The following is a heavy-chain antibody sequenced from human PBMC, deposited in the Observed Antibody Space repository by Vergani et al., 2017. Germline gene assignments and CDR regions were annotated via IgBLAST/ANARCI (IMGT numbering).Heavy chain of an antibody. CDR1: GGTFSSCA. CDR3: ASPPVAAAGMYQTAEDEYFQH. Sequence: QVQLVQSGAEVKKPGSSVKVSCKASGGTFSSCAISWVRQAPGQGLEWMGRIIPIFGTANYAQKFQGRVTITADESTSTAYMELSSLRSEDTAVYYCASPPVAAAGMYQTAEDEYFQHWGQGTLVTVSS. J-gene: IGHJ1*01. D-gene: IGHD6-13*01. V-gene: IGHV1-69*13. CDR2: IIPIFGTA.